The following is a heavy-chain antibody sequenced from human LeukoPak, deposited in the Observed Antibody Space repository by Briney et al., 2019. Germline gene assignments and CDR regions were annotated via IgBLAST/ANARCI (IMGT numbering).Heavy chain of an antibody. Sequence: ASVKVSCKAFGYTFTSYGISWVRQAPGQGLGGMGWFSAYNGNTNYAQKLQGRVTMTTDTSTSTAYMELRSLRSDDTAVYYCARDRAPYDSSGYMNDYWGQGTLVTVPS. CDR1: GYTFTSYG. D-gene: IGHD3-22*01. V-gene: IGHV1-18*01. CDR2: FSAYNGNT. CDR3: ARDRAPYDSSGYMNDY. J-gene: IGHJ4*02.